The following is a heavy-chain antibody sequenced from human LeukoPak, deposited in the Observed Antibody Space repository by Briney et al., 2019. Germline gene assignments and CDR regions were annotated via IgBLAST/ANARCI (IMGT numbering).Heavy chain of an antibody. D-gene: IGHD3-10*01. Sequence: ASVKVSCKASGYTFTGYYMPWVRQAPGQGLEWMGWINPNSGGTNYAQKFQGRVAMTRDTSISTAYMELSRLRSDDTAVYYCARRDYYGSGSYYSHNWFDPWGQGTLVTVSS. J-gene: IGHJ5*02. CDR2: INPNSGGT. CDR1: GYTFTGYY. V-gene: IGHV1-2*02. CDR3: ARRDYYGSGSYYSHNWFDP.